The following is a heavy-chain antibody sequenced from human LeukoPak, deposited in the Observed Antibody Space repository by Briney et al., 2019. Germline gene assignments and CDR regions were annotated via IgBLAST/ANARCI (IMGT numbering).Heavy chain of an antibody. CDR1: GYTFTGYY. J-gene: IGHJ6*03. CDR2: INPNSGGT. D-gene: IGHD5-12*01. V-gene: IGHV1-2*02. CDR3: ARVGRYSGYDEYYYYMDV. Sequence: GASVKVSCKASGYTFTGYYMRWVRQAPGQGLEWMGWINPNSGGTNYAQKFQGRVTMTRDTSISTAYMELSRLRSDDTAVYYCARVGRYSGYDEYYYYMDVWGKGTTVTVSS.